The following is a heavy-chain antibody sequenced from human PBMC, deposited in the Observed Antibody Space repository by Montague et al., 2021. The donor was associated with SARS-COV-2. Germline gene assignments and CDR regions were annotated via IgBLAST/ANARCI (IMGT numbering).Heavy chain of an antibody. CDR1: GFSFRSYA. CDR2: MSGAGGST. Sequence: SLRLSCAASGFSFRSYAMHWVRQAPGKGLAWVSGMSGAGGSTYYADSVKGRFTISRDNSKNTLYLQMSSLRAADTAVYYCAKNWGSGITDNWFDPWGQGTLVTVSS. J-gene: IGHJ5*02. D-gene: IGHD1-20*01. V-gene: IGHV3-23*01. CDR3: AKNWGSGITDNWFDP.